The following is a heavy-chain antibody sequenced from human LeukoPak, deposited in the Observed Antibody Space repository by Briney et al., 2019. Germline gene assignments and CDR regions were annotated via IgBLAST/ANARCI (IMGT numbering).Heavy chain of an antibody. CDR1: GSSFSDQY. J-gene: IGHJ3*02. D-gene: IGHD1-26*01. CDR2: TGNKESRYTT. V-gene: IGHV3-72*01. Sequence: GGSLRLSCAASGSSFSDQYMDWVRQAPGKGLQWVGRTGNKESRYTTEYAASVKGRFTISRDGSKNSLYLQMSSLKTEDTALYYCTRGYSGKSVYAFDIWGQGTMVTVSS. CDR3: TRGYSGKSVYAFDI.